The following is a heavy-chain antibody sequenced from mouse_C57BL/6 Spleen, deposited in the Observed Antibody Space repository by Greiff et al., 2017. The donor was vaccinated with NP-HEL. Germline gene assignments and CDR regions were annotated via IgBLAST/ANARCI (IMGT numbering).Heavy chain of an antibody. D-gene: IGHD1-1*01. V-gene: IGHV2-2*01. J-gene: IGHJ1*03. CDR1: GFSLTSYG. CDR2: IWSGGST. CDR3: ARKGFYYGSSYGWYFDV. Sequence: VQLKQSGPGLVQPSQSLSITCTVSGFSLTSYGVHWVRQSPGKGLEWLGVIWSGGSTDYNAAFISRLSISKDNSKSQVFFKMNSLQADDTAIYYCARKGFYYGSSYGWYFDVWGTGTTVTVSS.